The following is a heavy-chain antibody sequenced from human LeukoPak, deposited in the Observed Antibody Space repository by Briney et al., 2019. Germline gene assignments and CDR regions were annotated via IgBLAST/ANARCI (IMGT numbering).Heavy chain of an antibody. D-gene: IGHD2-15*01. CDR3: ARPVVVVAARARDAFDI. Sequence: SETLSLTCAVYGGSFSGYYWSWIRHPPGKGLEWIGEINHSGSTNYNPSLKSRVTISVDTSKNQFSLKLSSVTAADTAVYYCARPVVVVAARARDAFDIWGQGTMVTVSS. CDR2: INHSGST. CDR1: GGSFSGYY. V-gene: IGHV4-34*01. J-gene: IGHJ3*02.